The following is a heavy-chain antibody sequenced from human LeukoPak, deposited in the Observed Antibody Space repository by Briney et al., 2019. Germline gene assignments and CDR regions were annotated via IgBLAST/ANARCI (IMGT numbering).Heavy chain of an antibody. Sequence: PSGSLRLSCAASGFTFSSYCMHWVRHAPGKGLVWVSRINADGSNRTYADSVKDRFTISRDNAKNTLYLQMNSLRAEDTAVYHCARSKSLYSTDAFDIWGQGTMVTVSS. D-gene: IGHD2-8*01. V-gene: IGHV3-74*03. CDR3: ARSKSLYSTDAFDI. CDR2: INADGSNR. J-gene: IGHJ3*02. CDR1: GFTFSSYC.